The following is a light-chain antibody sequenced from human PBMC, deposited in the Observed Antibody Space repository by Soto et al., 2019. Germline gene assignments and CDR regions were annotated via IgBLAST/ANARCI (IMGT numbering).Light chain of an antibody. CDR2: GAS. CDR3: QQYGGSPRT. CDR1: QSIGGTF. J-gene: IGKJ1*01. Sequence: EIVMTQSPATLSVSPGESATLSCRASQSIGGTFLAWYQQKGGQAPRLLIHGASNRATGIPDRFSGSGSGTDFTLTISRLEPEDFAVYYCQQYGGSPRTFGQGTKVDIK. V-gene: IGKV3-20*01.